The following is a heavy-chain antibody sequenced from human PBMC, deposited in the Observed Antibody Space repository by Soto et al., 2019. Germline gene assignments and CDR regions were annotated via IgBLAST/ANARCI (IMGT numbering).Heavy chain of an antibody. CDR1: GFTFTSSA. CDR2: IVVGSGNT. J-gene: IGHJ6*02. Sequence: QMQLVQSGPEVKKPGTSVKVSCKASGFTFTSSAVQWVRQARGQRLEWIGWIVVGSGNTNYAQKFQERVTITRDMSRSAAYMELSSLRAEDTAVYYCAAGPGITIFGVVITNGMDVWGQGTTVTVSS. CDR3: AAGPGITIFGVVITNGMDV. D-gene: IGHD3-3*01. V-gene: IGHV1-58*01.